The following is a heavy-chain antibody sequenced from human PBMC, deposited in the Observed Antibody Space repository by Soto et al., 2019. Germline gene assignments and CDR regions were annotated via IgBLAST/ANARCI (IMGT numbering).Heavy chain of an antibody. V-gene: IGHV4-34*01. D-gene: IGHD3-3*01. J-gene: IGHJ5*02. CDR3: ARGQSGYFSFYPYWFDP. CDR1: GGSFSGYY. Sequence: TLSLTCAVYGGSFSGYYWSWIRQPPGKGLEWIGEINHSGSTNYNPSLKSRVTISVDTSKNQFSLKLSSVTAADTAVYYCARGQSGYFSFYPYWFDPWGQGTLVTVSS. CDR2: INHSGST.